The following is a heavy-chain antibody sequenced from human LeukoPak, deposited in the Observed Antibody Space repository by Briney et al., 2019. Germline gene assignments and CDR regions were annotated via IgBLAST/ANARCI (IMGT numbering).Heavy chain of an antibody. CDR3: ARDSRRGSFFDY. CDR1: GFTFSSYS. V-gene: IGHV3-21*01. D-gene: IGHD1-26*01. CDR2: ISSSSSYI. J-gene: IGHJ4*02. Sequence: GGSLRLSXAASGFTFSSYSMNWVRQAPGKGLEWVSSISSSSSYIYYADSVKGRFTISRDNAKNSLYLQMNSLRAEDTAVYYCARDSRRGSFFDYWGQGTLVTVSS.